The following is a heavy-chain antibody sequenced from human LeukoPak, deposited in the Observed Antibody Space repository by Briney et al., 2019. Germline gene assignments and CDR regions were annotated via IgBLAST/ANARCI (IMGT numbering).Heavy chain of an antibody. Sequence: GGSLRLSCAASGFAFGAYAMIWVRQAPRKGLEWVSLIHNDAATTYYADSVRGRFTVSRDNSKNTLYLEMNSLRAEDTAVYYCAKGKGGTSFNYCFDYWGQGTPVSVSS. D-gene: IGHD2/OR15-2a*01. CDR1: GFAFGAYA. V-gene: IGHV3-23*03. CDR3: AKGKGGTSFNYCFDY. CDR2: IHNDAATT. J-gene: IGHJ4*02.